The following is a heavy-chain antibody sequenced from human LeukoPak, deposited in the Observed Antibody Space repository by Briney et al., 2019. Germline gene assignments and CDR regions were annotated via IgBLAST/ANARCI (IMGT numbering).Heavy chain of an antibody. CDR3: ARERGSKCFDY. CDR2: IKQDGSAK. J-gene: IGHJ4*02. V-gene: IGHV3-7*01. CDR1: GFTFSRYW. D-gene: IGHD3-10*01. Sequence: PGGSLRLSCAASGFTFSRYWMSWVRQAPGKGLEWVGNIKQDGSAKYYVDSVKGRFTISRDNAKNSLYLQMNSLRAEDTAVYYCARERGSKCFDYWGQGTLVTVSS.